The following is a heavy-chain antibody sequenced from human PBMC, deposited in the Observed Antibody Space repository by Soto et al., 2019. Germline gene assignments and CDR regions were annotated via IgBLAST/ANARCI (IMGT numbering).Heavy chain of an antibody. V-gene: IGHV1-18*01. CDR3: ARDTRSNRKLSYYYYYGMDV. J-gene: IGHJ6*02. CDR1: GYTFESYG. D-gene: IGHD4-4*01. Sequence: QVQLVQSGREVKEPGASVSVSGKTFGYTFESYGISWVREAPGQGLEWMGWISGYNGDTKYAQKFQGRVTVTTDTSTSTAFMDLRGLRSDDTAVYYCARDTRSNRKLSYYYYYGMDVWGQGTTVTVSS. CDR2: ISGYNGDT.